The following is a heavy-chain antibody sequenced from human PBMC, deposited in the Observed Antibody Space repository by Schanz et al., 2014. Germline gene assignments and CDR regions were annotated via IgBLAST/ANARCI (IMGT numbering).Heavy chain of an antibody. V-gene: IGHV1-18*01. CDR2: ISAYNGHT. Sequence: QVQLVQSGSEVKKPGASVKVSCKASGYTFTTYGISWVRQAPGQGLEWMGWISAYNGHTNYAQKFQGRVTMTTDTSMSTVYMELRSLTSDDSAVYYCARDRDQWDGNYLDYWGQGTLVTVSS. D-gene: IGHD1-26*01. J-gene: IGHJ4*02. CDR3: ARDRDQWDGNYLDY. CDR1: GYTFTTYG.